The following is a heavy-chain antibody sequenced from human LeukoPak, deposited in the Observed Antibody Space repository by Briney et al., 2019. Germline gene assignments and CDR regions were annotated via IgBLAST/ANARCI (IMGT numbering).Heavy chain of an antibody. CDR2: INPNSGCT. D-gene: IGHD3-22*01. J-gene: IGHJ4*02. V-gene: IGHV1-2*06. Sequence: ASVKVSCKASGYTFTGYYMHWVRQAPGQGLEWMGRINPNSGCTNYAQKFQGRVTMTRDTSISTAYMELSRLRSDDTAVYYCAASSYYYDSSGYYVDYWGQGTLVTVSS. CDR1: GYTFTGYY. CDR3: AASSYYYDSSGYYVDY.